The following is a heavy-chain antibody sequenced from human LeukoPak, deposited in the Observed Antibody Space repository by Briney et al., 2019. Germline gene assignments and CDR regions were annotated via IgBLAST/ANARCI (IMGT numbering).Heavy chain of an antibody. V-gene: IGHV3-53*01. Sequence: GGSLRLSCAASGFTLSSNYMSWVRQAPGKGLEWVSVIYSGGSTYYADSVKGRFTISRDNSKNTLYLQMNSLRAEDTAVYYCASTVVTPHGAFDIWGQGTMVTVSS. CDR1: GFTLSSNY. J-gene: IGHJ3*02. CDR3: ASTVVTPHGAFDI. D-gene: IGHD4-23*01. CDR2: IYSGGST.